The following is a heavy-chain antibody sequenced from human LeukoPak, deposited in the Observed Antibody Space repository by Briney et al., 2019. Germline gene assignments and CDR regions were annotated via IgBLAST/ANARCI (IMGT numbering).Heavy chain of an antibody. J-gene: IGHJ4*02. CDR1: GGTFSSYA. CDR3: ARDLRRSYDILTGYYEGSDY. V-gene: IGHV1-69*06. CDR2: IIPIFGTA. Sequence: AASVKVSCKASGGTFSSYAISWVRQAPGQGLEWMGRIIPIFGTANYAQKFQSRVTITADKSTSTAYMELSSLRSEDTAVYYCARDLRRSYDILTGYYEGSDYWGQGTLVTVSS. D-gene: IGHD3-9*01.